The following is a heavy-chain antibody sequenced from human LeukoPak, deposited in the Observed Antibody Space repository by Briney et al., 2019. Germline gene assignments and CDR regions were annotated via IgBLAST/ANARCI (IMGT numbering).Heavy chain of an antibody. Sequence: GASVKVSCKASGGTFSSYAISWVRQAAGQGREWMGGIIPIFGTANYAQKFQGRVTITADESTSTAYMELSSLRSEDTAVYYCARDGYYYGSAYRYYYYMDVWGKGTTVTISS. D-gene: IGHD3-10*01. CDR1: GGTFSSYA. J-gene: IGHJ6*03. V-gene: IGHV1-69*13. CDR2: IIPIFGTA. CDR3: ARDGYYYGSAYRYYYYMDV.